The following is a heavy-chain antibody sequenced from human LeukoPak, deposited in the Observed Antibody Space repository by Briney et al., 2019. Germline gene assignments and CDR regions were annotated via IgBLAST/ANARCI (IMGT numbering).Heavy chain of an antibody. CDR2: INHSGST. CDR3: VWANVVPGTNPPFES. V-gene: IGHV4-34*01. D-gene: IGHD2-15*01. CDR1: GGSFSGYY. Sequence: SETLSLTCAVYGGSFSGYYWSWIRQPPGKGLEWIGEINHSGSTNYNPSLKSRVTISVDTSKNQFSLKLSSVTAEDTAVYYCVWANVVPGTNPPFESWGQGTLVTVSS. J-gene: IGHJ1*01.